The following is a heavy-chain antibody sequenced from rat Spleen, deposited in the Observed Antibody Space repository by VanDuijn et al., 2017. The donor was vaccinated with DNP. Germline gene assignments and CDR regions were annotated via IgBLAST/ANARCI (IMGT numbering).Heavy chain of an antibody. CDR3: ARQTGAY. CDR1: GFTFSNYD. V-gene: IGHV5S23*01. Sequence: EVQLVESGGGLVQPGRSLKLSCPASGFTFSNYDMAWVRQAPTKGLEWVASISTSGGSTYYRDSVKGRFTVSRDNAKSTLYLQMDSLRSEDTATYYCARQTGAYWGQGTLVTVSS. CDR2: ISTSGGST. J-gene: IGHJ3*01. D-gene: IGHD1-4*01.